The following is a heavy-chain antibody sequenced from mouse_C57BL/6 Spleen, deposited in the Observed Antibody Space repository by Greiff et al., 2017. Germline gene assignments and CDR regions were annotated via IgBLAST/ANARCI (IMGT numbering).Heavy chain of an antibody. D-gene: IGHD3-2*02. CDR1: GYTFTSYW. Sequence: QVQLQQSGTELVKPGASVKLSCKASGYTFTSYWMHWVKQRPGQGLEWIGNINPSNGGTNYNEKFKSKATLTVDKSSSTAYMQLSSLTSEDSAVYYCAILDSSGSYYFDYWGQGTTLTVSS. J-gene: IGHJ2*01. V-gene: IGHV1-53*01. CDR2: INPSNGGT. CDR3: AILDSSGSYYFDY.